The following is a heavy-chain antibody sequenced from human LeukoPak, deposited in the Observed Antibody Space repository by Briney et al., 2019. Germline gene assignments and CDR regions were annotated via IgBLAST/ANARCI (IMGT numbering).Heavy chain of an antibody. CDR1: GFTFSGSA. J-gene: IGHJ4*02. CDR2: IRSKANSYAT. Sequence: PGGSLRLSCAASGFTFSGSAMHWVRQASGKGLEWVGRIRSKANSYATAYAASVKGRFTISRDDSKNTAYLQMNSLKTEDTAVYYCTRLAGGCSSTSCYPHFDYWGQGTLVTVSS. D-gene: IGHD2-2*01. CDR3: TRLAGGCSSTSCYPHFDY. V-gene: IGHV3-73*01.